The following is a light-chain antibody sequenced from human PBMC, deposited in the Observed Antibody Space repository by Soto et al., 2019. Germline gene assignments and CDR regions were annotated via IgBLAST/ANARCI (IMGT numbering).Light chain of an antibody. CDR3: HQYDSWT. CDR1: QFISNS. CDR2: GAS. J-gene: IGKJ1*01. V-gene: IGKV3-20*01. Sequence: IVMTQSPTTLSLSPGERFTVSCRASQFISNSFAWYHQRPGQPPRLLIYGASSRATGIPDRFSGSGSGTDFTLTISRLEPEDFAVYYCHQYDSWTSGQGAKV.